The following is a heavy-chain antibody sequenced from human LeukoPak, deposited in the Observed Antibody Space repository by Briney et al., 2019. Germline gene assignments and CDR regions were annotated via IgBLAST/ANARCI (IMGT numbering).Heavy chain of an antibody. V-gene: IGHV4-4*02. CDR2: IFHSGST. D-gene: IGHD1-14*01. J-gene: IGHJ4*02. CDR3: ARNGAYNLDY. Sequence: LETPSLTCSLSGCSISNDNWWSWVRQPPGKGLEWIGEIFHSGSTNYNPSLKSRLTISLDKSKNQFSLKLNSVTAADTAVYYCARNGAYNLDYWGQGTLVTVSS. CDR1: GCSISNDNW.